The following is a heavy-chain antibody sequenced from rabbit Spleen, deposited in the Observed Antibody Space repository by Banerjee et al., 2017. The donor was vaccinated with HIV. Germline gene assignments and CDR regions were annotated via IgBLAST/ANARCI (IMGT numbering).Heavy chain of an antibody. CDR2: IGTGSSGVT. CDR1: GFSFSSGYY. J-gene: IGHJ4*01. D-gene: IGHD1-1*01. Sequence: QQQLEESGGGLVKPGGTLTLTCTASGFSFSSGYYMGWVRQAPGKGLEWIACIGTGSSGVTYYASWAKSRFTISQTSSTTVTLQMTSLTAADTATYFCAREYVNTFNLWGPGPLVTVS. V-gene: IGHV1S45*01. CDR3: AREYVNTFNL.